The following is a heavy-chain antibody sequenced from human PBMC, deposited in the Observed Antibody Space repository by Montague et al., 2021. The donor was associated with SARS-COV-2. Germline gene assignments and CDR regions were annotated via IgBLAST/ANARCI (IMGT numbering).Heavy chain of an antibody. CDR1: GGSLRYSY. V-gene: IGHV4-59*12. J-gene: IGHJ6*02. CDR3: ARVSSTALRGVIKTSCYFALDV. CDR2: VYHTGTT. Sequence: SETLSLTCTVSGGSLRYSYWTWIRQAPERGLEWIGYVYHTGTTKYNPALQSRLTISVDTAKNQFFLRLTSVTAADTAVYYCARVSSTALRGVIKTSCYFALDVWGPGTTVRVSS. D-gene: IGHD3-10*01.